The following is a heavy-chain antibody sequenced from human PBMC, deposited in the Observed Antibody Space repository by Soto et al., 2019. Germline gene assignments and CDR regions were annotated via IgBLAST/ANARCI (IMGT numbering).Heavy chain of an antibody. CDR2: ITRHSGNK. V-gene: IGHV3-9*01. J-gene: IGHJ4*02. CDR3: EKDKQGGTYFSGLDY. Sequence: EVQLVESGGGLVQPGGSLRLSCAASGFTFDEYALHWVRQAPGKGLEWVSGITRHSGNKAYGGSVKGLFIVCRDEAKNSLHLQMNSLRPEDTDFYYCEKDKQGGTYFSGLDYWVQGTLVTVSS. CDR1: GFTFDEYA. D-gene: IGHD1-26*01.